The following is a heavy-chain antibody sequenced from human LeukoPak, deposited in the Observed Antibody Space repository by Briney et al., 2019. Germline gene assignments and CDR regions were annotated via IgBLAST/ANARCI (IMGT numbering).Heavy chain of an antibody. CDR2: IIPIFGTA. CDR3: ARNKRPGERTVNWFDP. CDR1: GGTFSSYA. J-gene: IGHJ5*02. Sequence: ASVKVSCKASGGTFSSYAISWVRQAPGQGLEWMGGIIPIFGTANYAQKFQGRVTITADESTSTAYMELSSLRSEDTAVYYCARNKRPGERTVNWFDPWGQGTLVTVSS. V-gene: IGHV1-69*13. D-gene: IGHD1/OR15-1a*01.